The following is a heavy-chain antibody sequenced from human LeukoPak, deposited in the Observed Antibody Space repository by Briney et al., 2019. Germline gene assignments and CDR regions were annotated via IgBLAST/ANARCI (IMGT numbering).Heavy chain of an antibody. D-gene: IGHD3-22*01. Sequence: PSETLSLTCAVYGGSFSGYYWSWIRQPPGKGLEWIGEINHSGSTNYNPSLKSRVTISVDTSKNQFSLKLSSVTAADTAVYYCARVRGQSGYYGLYWFDPWGQGTLVTVSS. CDR2: INHSGST. J-gene: IGHJ5*02. V-gene: IGHV4-34*01. CDR3: ARVRGQSGYYGLYWFDP. CDR1: GGSFSGYY.